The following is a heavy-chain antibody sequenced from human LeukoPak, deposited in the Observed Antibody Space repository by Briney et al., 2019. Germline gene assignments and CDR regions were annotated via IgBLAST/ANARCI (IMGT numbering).Heavy chain of an antibody. CDR3: AKDLLGYCSGGSCYPWFDP. Sequence: GGSLRLSCAASGFTFSSYGMHWVRQAPGKGLEWVAVISYDGSNKYYADSVKGRFTISRDNFKNTLYLQMNSLRAEDTAVYYCAKDLLGYCSGGSCYPWFDPWGQGTLVTVSS. D-gene: IGHD2-15*01. V-gene: IGHV3-30*18. J-gene: IGHJ5*02. CDR1: GFTFSSYG. CDR2: ISYDGSNK.